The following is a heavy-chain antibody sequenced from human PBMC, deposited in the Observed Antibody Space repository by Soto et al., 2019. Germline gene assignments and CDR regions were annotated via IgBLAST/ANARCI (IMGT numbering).Heavy chain of an antibody. Sequence: GAPLKVSCKSSGYTFTHYDIHWVRQAPGQGLEWMGWINPNNGGINYAQEFQGRVTMTRDTSISTAYMDLSRLRSDDTAVYYCVMQRGGVVYWGQGTLVTVSS. CDR1: GYTFTHYD. D-gene: IGHD6-25*01. J-gene: IGHJ4*02. CDR2: INPNNGGI. CDR3: VMQRGGVVY. V-gene: IGHV1-2*02.